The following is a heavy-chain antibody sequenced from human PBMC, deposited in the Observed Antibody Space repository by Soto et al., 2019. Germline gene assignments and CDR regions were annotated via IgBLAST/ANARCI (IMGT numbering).Heavy chain of an antibody. CDR2: IYYSGST. CDR3: ARQGSSGWFD. CDR1: GGSISSSSYY. J-gene: IGHJ4*02. Sequence: QLQLQESGPGLVKPSETLSLTCTVSGGSISSSSYYWGWIRQPPGKGLEWIGSIYYSGSTYYNPSLKSRVTISVDTSKNQSSLKLSSVTAADTAVYYCARQGSSGWFDWGQGTLVTVSS. D-gene: IGHD6-19*01. V-gene: IGHV4-39*01.